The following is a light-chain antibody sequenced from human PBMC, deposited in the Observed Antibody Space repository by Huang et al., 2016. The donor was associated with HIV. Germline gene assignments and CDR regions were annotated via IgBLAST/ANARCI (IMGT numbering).Light chain of an antibody. CDR2: TLS. V-gene: IGKV2-40*01. CDR3: MQRIEFPYT. Sequence: IVMTQTPLSLPVTPGEPASISCRSSQSLLDSDDGYTHLAWYLQKPGQSPQLLIYTLSDRASGVPDRFSGSGSGTDFTLKISRVEAEDVGIYYCMQRIEFPYTFGQGTKLDIK. J-gene: IGKJ2*01. CDR1: QSLLDSDDGYTH.